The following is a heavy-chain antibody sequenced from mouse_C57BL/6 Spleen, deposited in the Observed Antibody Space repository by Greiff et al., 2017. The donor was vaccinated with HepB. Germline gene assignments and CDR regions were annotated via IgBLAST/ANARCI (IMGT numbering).Heavy chain of an antibody. Sequence: EVQLVESGPGLVKPSQSLSLTCSVTGYSITSGYYWNWIRQFPGNKLEWMGYISYDGSNNYNPSLKNRISITRDTSKNQFFLKLNSVTTEDTATYYCASLYYDYDAWFAYWGQGTLVTVSA. J-gene: IGHJ3*01. CDR3: ASLYYDYDAWFAY. CDR1: GYSITSGYY. CDR2: ISYDGSN. D-gene: IGHD2-4*01. V-gene: IGHV3-6*01.